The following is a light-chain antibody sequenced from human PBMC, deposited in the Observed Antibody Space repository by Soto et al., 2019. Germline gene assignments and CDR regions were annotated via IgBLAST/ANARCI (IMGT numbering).Light chain of an antibody. V-gene: IGKV3-20*01. CDR2: GAS. CDR1: QTLSRSW. CDR3: QQYGSSPPIT. J-gene: IGKJ5*01. Sequence: EVVLTQSPVTLFVFPGXCAPLSCRAXQTLSRSWLAWYQHKAGQAPRLLVSGASSRATGIPDRFSGSGSGTDFTLTISRLEPEDFAVYYCQQYGSSPPITFGQGTRLEIK.